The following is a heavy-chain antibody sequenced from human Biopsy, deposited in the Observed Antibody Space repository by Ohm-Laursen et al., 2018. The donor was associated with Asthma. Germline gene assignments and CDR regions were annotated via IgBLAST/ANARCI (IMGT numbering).Heavy chain of an antibody. V-gene: IGHV7-4-1*02. CDR2: IHTNTGNP. D-gene: IGHD3/OR15-3a*01. J-gene: IGHJ4*02. CDR3: ARVQRDFSTGYFTFDN. Sequence: ASSVKASSKDSGYNFTRHSLSWVRQAPGQGPEWMGWIHTNTGNPTYAHGFTGRYVFSLDTSVSTAYLQISRLKSEDTAVYYCARVQRDFSTGYFTFDNWGQGTLVTVSS. CDR1: GYNFTRHS.